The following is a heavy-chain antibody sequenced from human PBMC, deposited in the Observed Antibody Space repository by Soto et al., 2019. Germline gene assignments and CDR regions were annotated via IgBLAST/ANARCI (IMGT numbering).Heavy chain of an antibody. CDR1: GFTFDDYG. D-gene: IGHD6-13*01. J-gene: IGHJ5*02. CDR3: ARATSSSTWYFPTYMKWFDP. V-gene: IGHV3-20*04. Sequence: PGGSLRLSCAASGFTFDDYGMSWVRQAPGKGLEWVSGINWNGGITGYADSVKGRFTISRDNAKNSLYLQMNSLRAEDTALYYCARATSSSTWYFPTYMKWFDPWGQGTLVTASS. CDR2: INWNGGIT.